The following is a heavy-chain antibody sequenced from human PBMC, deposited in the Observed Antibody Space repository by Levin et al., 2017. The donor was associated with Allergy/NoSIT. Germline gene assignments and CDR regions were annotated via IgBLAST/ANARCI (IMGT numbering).Heavy chain of an antibody. CDR3: ARGREMATTKGYFDY. Sequence: GGSLRLSCAASAFTFSSYAMHWVRQAPGRGLEWVAVMSYDGNNKYYADSVKGRFTISRDNSKNTLYLQMNSLRAEDTAVYYCARGREMATTKGYFDYWGQGTLVTVSS. CDR2: MSYDGNNK. J-gene: IGHJ4*02. V-gene: IGHV3-30-3*01. D-gene: IGHD5-24*01. CDR1: AFTFSSYA.